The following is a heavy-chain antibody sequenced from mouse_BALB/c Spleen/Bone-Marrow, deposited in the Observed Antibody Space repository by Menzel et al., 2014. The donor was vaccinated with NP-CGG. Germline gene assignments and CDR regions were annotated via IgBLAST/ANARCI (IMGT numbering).Heavy chain of an antibody. J-gene: IGHJ3*01. CDR3: ARSDYGYDWFAY. Sequence: QVHVKQSGPELVRPGVSVKISCKGSGYTFTDYAMHWVKQSHAKSLEWIGVISTYSGNTNYNQKFKGKATMTVDKSSSTAYMELARLTSEDSAIYYCARSDYGYDWFAYWGQGTLVTVSA. CDR2: ISTYSGNT. D-gene: IGHD2-2*01. V-gene: IGHV1-67*01. CDR1: GYTFTDYA.